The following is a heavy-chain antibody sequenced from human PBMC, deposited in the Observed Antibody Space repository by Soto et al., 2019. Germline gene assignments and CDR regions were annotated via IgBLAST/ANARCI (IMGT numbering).Heavy chain of an antibody. Sequence: QVHLVQSGAEVKKPGASMKVSCTASGYTLTSHHVHWVRQAPGRRLEWMGSINPANGVAQYTARFQGRVIMTRDTSTSTVYMVLRGLTSEDTAIFYCARGGGVGLDGSAAFDIWGQGTMVTVSS. V-gene: IGHV1-46*01. D-gene: IGHD1-1*01. CDR3: ARGGGVGLDGSAAFDI. J-gene: IGHJ3*02. CDR1: GYTLTSHH. CDR2: INPANGVA.